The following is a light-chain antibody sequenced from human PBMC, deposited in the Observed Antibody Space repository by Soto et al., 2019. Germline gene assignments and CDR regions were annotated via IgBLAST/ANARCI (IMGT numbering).Light chain of an antibody. Sequence: ELVMTQSPSTLSVSPGARVTLSCRASQNIRSDLAWYQQKPGQAPRLLMYGASIRATGVPARFSGSGSGTDVTLTISGLQSEDLALYYCQQYINWTFGQGTKVEIK. CDR1: QNIRSD. CDR2: GAS. CDR3: QQYINWT. J-gene: IGKJ1*01. V-gene: IGKV3-15*01.